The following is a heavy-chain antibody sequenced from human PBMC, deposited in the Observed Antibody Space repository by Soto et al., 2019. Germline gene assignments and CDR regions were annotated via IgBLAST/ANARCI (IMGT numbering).Heavy chain of an antibody. V-gene: IGHV3-33*01. J-gene: IGHJ4*02. CDR3: ARDFWTGRSRIFDY. Sequence: PGGSLRLSCAASGFTFSSYGMHWVRQAPGKGLEWVAVIWYDGSNKYYADSVKGRFTISRDNSKNTLYLQMNSLRAEDTAVYYCARDFWTGRSRIFDYWGQGTLVTVSS. CDR1: GFTFSSYG. CDR2: IWYDGSNK. D-gene: IGHD3-3*01.